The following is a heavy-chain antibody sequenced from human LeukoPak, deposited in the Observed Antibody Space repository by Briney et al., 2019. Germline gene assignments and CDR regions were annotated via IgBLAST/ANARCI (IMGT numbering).Heavy chain of an antibody. CDR1: GFTFSSYA. D-gene: IGHD3-22*01. CDR2: ISGSGGST. J-gene: IGHJ4*02. CDR3: AKAVPRYYYDSSGYYYAY. V-gene: IGHV3-23*01. Sequence: GGPLRLSCAASGFTFSSYAMSWVRQAPGKGLEWVSAISGSGGSTYYADSVKGRFTISRDNSKNTLYLQMNSLRAEDTAVYYCAKAVPRYYYDSSGYYYAYWGQGTLVTVSS.